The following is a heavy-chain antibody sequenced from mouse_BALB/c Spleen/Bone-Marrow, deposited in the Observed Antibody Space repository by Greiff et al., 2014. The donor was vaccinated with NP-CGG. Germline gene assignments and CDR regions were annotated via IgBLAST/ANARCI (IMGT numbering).Heavy chain of an antibody. D-gene: IGHD2-3*01. CDR1: GYSFTGYY. Sequence: EVQLQQSGPDLVKPGASVKISCKASGYSFTGYYMHWVKQSHGKSLEWIGSVNPYNGGTSYNQKFKDKAILTVDKSSSTAYMELRSLTSEDSAVYYCARPIYDGYSAAMDYWGQGTSVPVSS. CDR2: VNPYNGGT. J-gene: IGHJ4*01. CDR3: ARPIYDGYSAAMDY. V-gene: IGHV1-26*01.